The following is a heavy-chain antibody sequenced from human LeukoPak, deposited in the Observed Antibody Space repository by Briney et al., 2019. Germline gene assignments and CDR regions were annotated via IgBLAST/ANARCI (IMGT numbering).Heavy chain of an antibody. D-gene: IGHD4-17*01. V-gene: IGHV3-30*02. J-gene: IGHJ5*02. Sequence: GGSLRLSCAASGFTFSSYAMHWVRQAPGKGLEWVAFIRYDGSNKYYADSVKGRFTISRDNSKNTLYLQMNSLRAEDTAVYYCATHYGDYGLTNWFDPWGQGTLVTVSS. CDR2: IRYDGSNK. CDR1: GFTFSSYA. CDR3: ATHYGDYGLTNWFDP.